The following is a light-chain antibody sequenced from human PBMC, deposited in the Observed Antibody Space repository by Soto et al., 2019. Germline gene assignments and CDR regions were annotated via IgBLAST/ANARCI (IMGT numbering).Light chain of an antibody. CDR2: DVA. V-gene: IGLV2-14*03. J-gene: IGLJ1*01. CDR1: SSDVGGSNF. CDR3: VSYTSSTTDV. Sequence: QSVLTQPASVSDSPGQSITISCTGTSSDVGGSNFVSWYQQHPGKPPKLTIYDVANRPSGVSNRFSGSKSGSTASLIISRLQTEDEADYYCVSYTSSTTDVFGTGTKVTVL.